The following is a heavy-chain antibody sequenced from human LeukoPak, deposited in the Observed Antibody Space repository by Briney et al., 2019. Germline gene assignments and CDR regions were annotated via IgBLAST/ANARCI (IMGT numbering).Heavy chain of an antibody. Sequence: SETLSLTCTVSGVSINAYYWNWFRQPPGKRLEWIGYIYHTGNTNYNPSLKSRVTMSVDTSKNQFSLKLSSVTAADTAVYYCAKKLAGDRFDYWGQGTLVTVSS. CDR1: GVSINAYY. V-gene: IGHV4-59*13. CDR3: AKKLAGDRFDY. D-gene: IGHD7-27*01. J-gene: IGHJ4*02. CDR2: IYHTGNT.